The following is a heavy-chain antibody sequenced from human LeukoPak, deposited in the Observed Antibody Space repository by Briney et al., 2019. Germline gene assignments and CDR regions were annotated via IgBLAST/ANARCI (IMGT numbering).Heavy chain of an antibody. J-gene: IGHJ6*02. Sequence: GGSLRLFCAASGFTFSSYWMSWVRQAPGKGLEWVANIKQDGSEKYYVDSVKGRFTISRDNAKNSLYLQMNSLRAEDTAVYYCAREGEGTVVTRLYGMDVWGQGTTVTVSS. CDR2: IKQDGSEK. CDR3: AREGEGTVVTRLYGMDV. V-gene: IGHV3-7*05. D-gene: IGHD4-23*01. CDR1: GFTFSSYW.